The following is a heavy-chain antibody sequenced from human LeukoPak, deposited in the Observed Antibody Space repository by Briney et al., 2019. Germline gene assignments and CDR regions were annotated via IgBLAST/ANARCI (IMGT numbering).Heavy chain of an antibody. V-gene: IGHV1-69*13. CDR1: GGTFSSYA. CDR3: ARARPDSSGWYQRPFDY. D-gene: IGHD6-19*01. CDR2: IIPIFGTA. J-gene: IGHJ4*02. Sequence: SVKVSCKASGGTFSSYAISWVRQAPGQGLEWMGGIIPIFGTANYAQKFQGRVTITADESTSTAYMELGSLRSEDTAVYYCARARPDSSGWYQRPFDYWGQGTLVTVSS.